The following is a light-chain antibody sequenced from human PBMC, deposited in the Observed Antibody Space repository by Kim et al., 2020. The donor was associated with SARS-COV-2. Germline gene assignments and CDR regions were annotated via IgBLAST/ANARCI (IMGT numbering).Light chain of an antibody. CDR2: GTN. Sequence: QAVVTQEPSLTVSPGGTVTLTCASSTGAVTNAYWPNWFQQNPGQPPQALIFGTNGRHSCAPALFSGSLLGGKAVLTLSGVQPEDEADYYCLLVDRGAWVSGGGTKLIVL. J-gene: IGLJ3*02. CDR3: LLVDRGAWV. V-gene: IGLV7-43*01. CDR1: TGAVTNAYW.